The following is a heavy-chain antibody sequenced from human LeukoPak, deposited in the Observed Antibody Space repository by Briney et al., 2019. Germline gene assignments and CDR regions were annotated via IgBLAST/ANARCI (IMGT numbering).Heavy chain of an antibody. CDR2: IYYSGST. Sequence: KPSETLSLTCTVSGGSISNSFWSWIRQHPGKGLEWIGYIYYSGSTYYNPSLKSRVTISVDTSKNQFSLKLSSVTAADTAVYYCARYVYQGENAEYFQHWGQGTLVTVSS. D-gene: IGHD2-2*01. CDR3: ARYVYQGENAEYFQH. J-gene: IGHJ1*01. CDR1: GGSISNSF. V-gene: IGHV4-59*06.